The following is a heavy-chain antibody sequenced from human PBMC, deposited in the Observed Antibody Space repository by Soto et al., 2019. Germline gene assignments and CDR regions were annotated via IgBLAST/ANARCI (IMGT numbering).Heavy chain of an antibody. CDR2: IDGSGGTT. D-gene: IGHD3-10*01. CDR3: AKNSGWFNT. Sequence: HPGGSLRLSCAAPGFPFSSTDITWVRQAPGKGLDWVSTIDGSGGTTYYADSVKGRFTISRDNSMNTVYLQMNSLRADDTALYYCAKNSGWFNTWGQGALVTVSS. V-gene: IGHV3-23*01. CDR1: GFPFSSTD. J-gene: IGHJ5*02.